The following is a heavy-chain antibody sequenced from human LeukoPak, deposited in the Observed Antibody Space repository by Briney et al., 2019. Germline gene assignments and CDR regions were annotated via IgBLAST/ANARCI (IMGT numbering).Heavy chain of an antibody. V-gene: IGHV3-30*18. CDR3: AKDQRGDILTGSPFDY. CDR1: GFTFSRYG. Sequence: PGGSLRLSCAASGFTFSRYGMQWVRQAPGRGLEWVALISYDGNNNYYADSVKGRFTISRDNSKNTLYLQMNSLTAEDTAVYFCAKDQRGDILTGSPFDYWGQGTLVTVSS. CDR2: ISYDGNNN. D-gene: IGHD3-9*01. J-gene: IGHJ4*02.